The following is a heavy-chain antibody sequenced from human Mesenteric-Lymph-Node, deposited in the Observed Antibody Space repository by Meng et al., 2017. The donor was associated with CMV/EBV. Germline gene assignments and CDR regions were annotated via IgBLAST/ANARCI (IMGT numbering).Heavy chain of an antibody. CDR1: GSIFSTYG. Sequence: GESLKISCTASGSIFSTYGMNWVRQAPGKGLEWVAFIQDDGSYTNYADSVKGRFTISRDNSKNTLYLQMNSLRAEDTAVYYCAKDGRYYDSSGYGPWGQGTLVTVSS. CDR3: AKDGRYYDSSGYGP. J-gene: IGHJ5*02. V-gene: IGHV3-30*02. D-gene: IGHD3-22*01. CDR2: IQDDGSYT.